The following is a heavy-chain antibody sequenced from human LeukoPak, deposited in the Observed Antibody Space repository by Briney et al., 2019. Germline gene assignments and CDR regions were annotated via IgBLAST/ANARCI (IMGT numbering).Heavy chain of an antibody. Sequence: GGSLRLSCAASGFTFSSYWMSWVRQAPGKGLEWVANIKQDGSEKYYVDSVKGRFTISRDNAKNSLYLQMNSLRAEDTAVYYCARVVMRRGSDFDYWGQGTLVTVSS. CDR2: IKQDGSEK. CDR1: GFTFSSYW. CDR3: ARVVMRRGSDFDY. J-gene: IGHJ4*02. D-gene: IGHD3-10*01. V-gene: IGHV3-7*03.